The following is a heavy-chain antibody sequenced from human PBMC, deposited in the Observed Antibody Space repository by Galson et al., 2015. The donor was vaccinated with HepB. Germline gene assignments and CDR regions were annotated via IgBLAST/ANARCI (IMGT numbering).Heavy chain of an antibody. D-gene: IGHD3-3*01. CDR3: AKSHYDFWSGPGDR. J-gene: IGHJ4*02. CDR2: ISYDGSNK. CDR1: GFTFSSYG. V-gene: IGHV3-30*18. Sequence: LRLSCAASGFTFSSYGMHWVRQAPGKGLEWVAVISYDGSNKYYADSVKGRFTISRDNSKNTLYLQMNSLRAEDTAVYYCAKSHYDFWSGPGDRWGQGTLVTVSS.